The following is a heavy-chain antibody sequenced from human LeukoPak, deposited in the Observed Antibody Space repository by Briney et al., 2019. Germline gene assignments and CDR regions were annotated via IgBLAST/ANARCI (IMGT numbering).Heavy chain of an antibody. CDR3: ARVNINNWHSCDY. D-gene: IGHD1-1*01. J-gene: IGHJ4*02. Sequence: SETLSLTCAVSGGSISSNNWWGWVRQPPRKGPERVGEIYRGGGPNYKPSLKSRVTISVDKSRNHFSLNLSSVTAADTAVYYCARVNINNWHSCDYWGQGTLVTVSS. CDR1: GGSISSNNW. V-gene: IGHV4-4*02. CDR2: IYRGGGP.